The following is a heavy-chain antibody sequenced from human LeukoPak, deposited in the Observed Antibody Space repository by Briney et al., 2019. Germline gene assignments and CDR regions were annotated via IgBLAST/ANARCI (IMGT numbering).Heavy chain of an antibody. Sequence: ASVKVSCKASGYTFTGYYMHWVRQAPGQGLEWMGWINPNSGGTNYAQKFQGRVTMTRDTSTSTVYMELSSLRSEDTAVYYCASGLIAAAGSDYWGQGTLVTVSS. CDR2: INPNSGGT. D-gene: IGHD6-13*01. J-gene: IGHJ4*02. V-gene: IGHV1-2*02. CDR3: ASGLIAAAGSDY. CDR1: GYTFTGYY.